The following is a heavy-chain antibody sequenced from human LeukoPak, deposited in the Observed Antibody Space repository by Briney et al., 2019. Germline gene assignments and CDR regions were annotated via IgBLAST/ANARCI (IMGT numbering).Heavy chain of an antibody. D-gene: IGHD3-22*01. V-gene: IGHV4-39*01. CDR1: GGSISSSSYY. Sequence: NPSETLSLTCTVSGGSISSSSYYWGWIRQPPGKGLEWIGSIYYSGSTYYNPSLKSRVTISVDTSKNQFSLKLSSVTAADTAVYYCARQSTARITMIVVVTPFDYWGQGTLVTVSS. J-gene: IGHJ4*02. CDR3: ARQSTARITMIVVVTPFDY. CDR2: IYYSGST.